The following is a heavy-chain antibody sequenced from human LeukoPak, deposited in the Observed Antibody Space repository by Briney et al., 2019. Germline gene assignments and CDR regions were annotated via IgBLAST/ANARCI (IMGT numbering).Heavy chain of an antibody. CDR1: GGSISSSNYY. D-gene: IGHD6-13*01. J-gene: IGHJ5*02. V-gene: IGHV4-39*07. CDR3: ARIYSSSWFLNWFDP. Sequence: SSETLSLTCTVSGGSISSSNYYWGWIRQPPGKGLEWIGSIYYSGRTYYNPSLKSRVTISVDTSKNQFSLKLNSVTAADTAVYYCARIYSSSWFLNWFDPWGQGTLVTVSS. CDR2: IYYSGRT.